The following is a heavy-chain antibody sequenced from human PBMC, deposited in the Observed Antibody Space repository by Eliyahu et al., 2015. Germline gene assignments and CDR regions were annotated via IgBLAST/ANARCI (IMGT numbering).Heavy chain of an antibody. V-gene: IGHV4-34*01. CDR2: INHSGST. D-gene: IGHD4-23*01. Sequence: QVQLQQWGAGLLKPSETLSLTCAVYGGSFSGYYWSWIRQPPGKGLEWIGEINHSGSTNYNPSLKSRVTISVDTSKNQFSLKLSSVTAADTAVYYCARQGFRRTVVTPGVFDYWGQGTLVTVSS. CDR3: ARQGFRRTVVTPGVFDY. CDR1: GGSFSGYY. J-gene: IGHJ4*02.